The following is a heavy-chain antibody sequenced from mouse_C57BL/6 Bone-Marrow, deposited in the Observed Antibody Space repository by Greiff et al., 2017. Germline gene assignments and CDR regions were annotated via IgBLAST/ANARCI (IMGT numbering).Heavy chain of an antibody. CDR1: GFTFSDYG. CDR2: SSSGSSTI. Sequence: VHLVGSGGGLVKPGGSLKLSCAASGFTFSDYGMHWVRQAPEKGLEWVAYSSSGSSTIYYADTVKGRFTISRDNAKNTLFLQMTSLRSEDTAMYYCARSWDGAYWGQGTLVTVSA. D-gene: IGHD4-1*01. CDR3: ARSWDGAY. J-gene: IGHJ3*01. V-gene: IGHV5-17*01.